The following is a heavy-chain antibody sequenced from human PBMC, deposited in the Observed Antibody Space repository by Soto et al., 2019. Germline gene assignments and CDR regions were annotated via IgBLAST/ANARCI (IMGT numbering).Heavy chain of an antibody. V-gene: IGHV3-23*01. J-gene: IGHJ6*03. CDR3: AKDLSDYYYYYYMDV. CDR1: GFTFSSYA. CDR2: ISGSGGST. D-gene: IGHD1-26*01. Sequence: GGSLRLSCAASGFTFSSYAMSWVRQAPGKGLEWVSAISGSGGSTYYADSVKGRFTISRENSKNSLYRQMNSLRAEDTAVYYCAKDLSDYYYYYYMDVWGKGTTVTVSS.